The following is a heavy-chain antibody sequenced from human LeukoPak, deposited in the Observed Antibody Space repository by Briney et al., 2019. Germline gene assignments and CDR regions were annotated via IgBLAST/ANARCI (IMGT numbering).Heavy chain of an antibody. CDR2: INHSGST. D-gene: IGHD3-22*01. CDR3: ARMGEGYYYDSSAIRADWFDP. CDR1: GGSFSGYY. Sequence: SETLSLTCAVYGGSFSGYYWSWIRQPPGKGLEWIGEINHSGSTNYNPSLKSRVTISVDKSKNQFSLKLSSVTAADTAVYYCARMGEGYYYDSSAIRADWFDPWGQGTLVTVSS. J-gene: IGHJ5*02. V-gene: IGHV4-34*01.